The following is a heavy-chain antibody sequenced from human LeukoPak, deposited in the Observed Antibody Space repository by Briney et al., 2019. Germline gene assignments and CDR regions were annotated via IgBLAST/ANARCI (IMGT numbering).Heavy chain of an antibody. CDR2: IYYSGST. CDR3: ARSWSSGWEYYFDY. D-gene: IGHD6-19*01. Sequence: SETLSLTCTVSGGSISSYYWSWIRQPPVKGLEWIGYIYYSGSTNYNPSLKSRVTISVDTSKNQFSLKLSSVTAADTAVYYCARSWSSGWEYYFDYWGQGTLVTVSS. V-gene: IGHV4-59*01. CDR1: GGSISSYY. J-gene: IGHJ4*02.